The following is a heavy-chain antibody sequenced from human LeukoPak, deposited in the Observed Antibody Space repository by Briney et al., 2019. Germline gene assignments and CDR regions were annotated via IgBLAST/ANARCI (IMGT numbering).Heavy chain of an antibody. Sequence: GGSLRLSCAASRFTFSNAWMSWVRQAPGRGLEWVGRIKRKGDDGTIDYAAPVKGRLSVSRDDSKNMLYLQMNSLKSEDTAVYYCTAGTGRSDFDYWGQGTLVTASS. J-gene: IGHJ4*02. CDR1: RFTFSNAW. D-gene: IGHD3/OR15-3a*01. CDR2: IKRKGDDGTI. CDR3: TAGTGRSDFDY. V-gene: IGHV3-15*01.